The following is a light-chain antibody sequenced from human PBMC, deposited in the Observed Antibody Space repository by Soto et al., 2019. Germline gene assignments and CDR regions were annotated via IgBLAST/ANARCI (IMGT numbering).Light chain of an antibody. CDR2: DAS. CDR1: QSVSNN. Sequence: EIVLTQSPATLSLSPGERATLSCRASQSVSNNLAWYQQKAGQAPRLLIYDASNRATGIPARFSGSGSGTDFTLTIISLEPEDFAVYYCQQRTNWPQLTFGGGTKVEIK. J-gene: IGKJ4*01. V-gene: IGKV3-11*01. CDR3: QQRTNWPQLT.